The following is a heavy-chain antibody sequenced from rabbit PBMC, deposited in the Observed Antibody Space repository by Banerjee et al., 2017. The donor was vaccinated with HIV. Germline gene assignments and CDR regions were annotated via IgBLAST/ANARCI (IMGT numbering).Heavy chain of an antibody. CDR3: ARFFPNNRGYYDL. Sequence: QSLEESGGDLVKPGASLTLTCTASGFSFSSTYCMCWVRQAPGKGLEWIACIDAGGSGNTYYTNWAKGRFTISKTSSTTVTLQMTSLTAADTATYFCARFFPNNRGYYDLWGPGTLVTVS. D-gene: IGHD1-1*01. CDR1: GFSFSSTYC. J-gene: IGHJ4*01. V-gene: IGHV1S40*01. CDR2: IDAGGSGNT.